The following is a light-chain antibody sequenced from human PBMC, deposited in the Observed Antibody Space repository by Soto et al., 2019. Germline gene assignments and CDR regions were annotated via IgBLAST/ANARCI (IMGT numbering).Light chain of an antibody. J-gene: IGKJ4*01. CDR3: QQTNTFFPLS. V-gene: IGKV1-12*01. CDR2: SAS. Sequence: DIPMTQSPSSVSASVGDRVTITCRASQGISNWLAWYQQQPGKAPKLLIYSASTLQSGVPSRFSGGGAGTHFTLIISSLQPEDFATYYCQQTNTFFPLSFGGGTKVEIK. CDR1: QGISNW.